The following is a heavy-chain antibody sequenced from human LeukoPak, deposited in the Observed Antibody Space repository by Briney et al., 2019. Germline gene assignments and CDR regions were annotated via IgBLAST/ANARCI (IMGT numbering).Heavy chain of an antibody. CDR3: ARVAVAAFYDAFDI. CDR1: GITFSRYC. J-gene: IGHJ3*02. Sequence: GGSLRLSCADSGITFSRYCMTWVRQAPGKGLEWVANIKQDGSEKYYVDSVKGRFTISRDNAKNSLYLQMNSLRAEDTAVYYCARVAVAAFYDAFDIWAQGTMVTVSS. V-gene: IGHV3-7*01. CDR2: IKQDGSEK. D-gene: IGHD6-13*01.